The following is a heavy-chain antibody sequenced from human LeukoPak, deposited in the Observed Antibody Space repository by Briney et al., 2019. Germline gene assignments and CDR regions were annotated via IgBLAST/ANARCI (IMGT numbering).Heavy chain of an antibody. Sequence: GESLKISCKGSGYSFTSYWIGWVRQMPGKGLEWMGIIYPGDSDTRYSPSFQGQVTFSADKSISTAYLQWSSLKASDTAMYYCTHSSSWSQPYFDYWGQGTLVTVSS. V-gene: IGHV5-51*01. CDR1: GYSFTSYW. J-gene: IGHJ4*02. CDR2: IYPGDSDT. D-gene: IGHD6-13*01. CDR3: THSSSWSQPYFDY.